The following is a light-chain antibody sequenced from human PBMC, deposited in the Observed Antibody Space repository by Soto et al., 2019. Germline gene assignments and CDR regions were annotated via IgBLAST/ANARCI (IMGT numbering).Light chain of an antibody. V-gene: IGKV3-20*01. CDR1: QRVTNSY. CDR2: GAS. CDR3: HQYGTSPRT. Sequence: EIALSQSPDTLSLSPGERATLSCRASQRVTNSYLAWYQQKPGQAPRLLIFGASSRATGIPDRFSGSGSGTDFTLTISSLEPEDFALYFCHQYGTSPRTFGPGTKVDIK. J-gene: IGKJ1*01.